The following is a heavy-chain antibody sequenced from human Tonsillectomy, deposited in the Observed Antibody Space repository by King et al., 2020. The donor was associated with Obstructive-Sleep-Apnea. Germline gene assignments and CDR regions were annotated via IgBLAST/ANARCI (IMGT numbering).Heavy chain of an antibody. CDR2: IRYDGSNK. CDR1: GFSFNNYG. Sequence: VQLVESGGGVVQPGRSLRLSCVASGFSFNNYGMHWVRQIPGKGLEWVTFIRYDGSNKEYADSVKGRFTISRDNSKNTLYVQMNSLRTEYTAVYYCATLSGTTSGAFDIWGQGTMVTVSS. D-gene: IGHD1-20*01. J-gene: IGHJ3*02. V-gene: IGHV3-30*02. CDR3: ATLSGTTSGAFDI.